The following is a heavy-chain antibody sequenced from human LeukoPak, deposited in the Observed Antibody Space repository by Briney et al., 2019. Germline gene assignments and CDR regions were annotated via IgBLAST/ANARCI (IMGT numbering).Heavy chain of an antibody. J-gene: IGHJ4*02. CDR2: LSGSSGSI. Sequence: ASVKVSCKASGGTFSTYSMNWVRQAPGQGLEWVSLLSGSSGSIYYANSVKGRFTISRDNAKNSLYLQMNSLRAEDTAVYYCARVRTGYYFDYWGQGTLVTVSS. D-gene: IGHD7-27*01. V-gene: IGHV3-21*01. CDR3: ARVRTGYYFDY. CDR1: GGTFSTYS.